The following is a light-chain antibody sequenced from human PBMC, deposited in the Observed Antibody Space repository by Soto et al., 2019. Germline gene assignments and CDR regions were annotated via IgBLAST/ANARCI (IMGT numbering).Light chain of an antibody. J-gene: IGKJ1*01. V-gene: IGKV3-20*01. Sequence: EIVLTQSPGTLSLSPGDRATLSCRASQSVSSSYLAWYQQKPGQAPSLLIYGASSRATGIPDRFSGSGSGTDFTLTISRLEPEDFAVYYCQQYGSSRTFGQGTKVDIK. CDR3: QQYGSSRT. CDR1: QSVSSSY. CDR2: GAS.